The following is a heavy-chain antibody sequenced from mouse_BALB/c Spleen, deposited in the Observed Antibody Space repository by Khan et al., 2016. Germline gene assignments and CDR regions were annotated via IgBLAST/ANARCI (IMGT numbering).Heavy chain of an antibody. J-gene: IGHJ2*01. V-gene: IGHV11-2*02. Sequence: EGQLLETGGGLVQPGGSRGLSCEGSGFTFSDFWMGWVRQTPGKTLEWIGDINSDGSAINYAPSIKDRFSIFRDNANNTLYLQMRNVRSEDTATYFWWRFSGYYFDYWGQGTTLTVSS. CDR2: INSDGSAI. CDR3: WRFSGYYFDY. CDR1: GFTFSDFW. D-gene: IGHD4-1*01.